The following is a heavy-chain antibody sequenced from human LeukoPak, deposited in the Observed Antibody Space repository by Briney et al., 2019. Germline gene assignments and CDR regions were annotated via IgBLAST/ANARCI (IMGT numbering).Heavy chain of an antibody. CDR2: ISAYNGNT. Sequence: ASVKVSCKASGYTFTSNGISWVRQAPGQGLEWMGWISAYNGNTNYARKLQGRVTMTTDTSTSTAYMELRSLRSDDTAVYYCARVGPGGSNSNYVYWGQGTLVTVSS. J-gene: IGHJ4*02. CDR1: GYTFTSNG. V-gene: IGHV1-18*01. D-gene: IGHD4-11*01. CDR3: ARVGPGGSNSNYVY.